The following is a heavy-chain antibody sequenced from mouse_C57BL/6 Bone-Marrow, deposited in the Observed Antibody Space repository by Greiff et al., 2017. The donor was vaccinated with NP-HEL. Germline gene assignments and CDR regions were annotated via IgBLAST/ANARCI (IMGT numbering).Heavy chain of an antibody. CDR1: GFTFSDYY. V-gene: IGHV5-16*01. CDR2: INYDGSST. CDR3: ARGGDWDSYIDY. Sequence: EVMLVESEGGLVQPGRSMKLSCTASGFTFSDYYMAWVRQVPEKGLEWVANINYDGSSTYYLDSLKSRFIISRDNAKNILYLQMSSLKSEDTATYYCARGGDWDSYIDYWGQGTTLTVSS. J-gene: IGHJ2*01. D-gene: IGHD4-1*01.